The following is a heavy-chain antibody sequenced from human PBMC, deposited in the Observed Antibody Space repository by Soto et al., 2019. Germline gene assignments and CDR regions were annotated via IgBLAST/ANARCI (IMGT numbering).Heavy chain of an antibody. V-gene: IGHV1-69*13. J-gene: IGHJ5*02. D-gene: IGHD2-15*01. CDR1: GGTFSSYA. CDR2: IIPIFGTA. Sequence: AAVKVSCKACGGTFSSYAISWVRQAPGQGLEWMGGIIPIFGTANYAQKFQGRVTITADESTCTAYMELSSLRSEDPAVYYCAREGAYCSGGSCYTRSWFDPWGQGTLVTVSS. CDR3: AREGAYCSGGSCYTRSWFDP.